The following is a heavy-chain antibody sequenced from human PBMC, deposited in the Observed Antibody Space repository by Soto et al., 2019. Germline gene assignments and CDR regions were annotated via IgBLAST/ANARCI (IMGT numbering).Heavy chain of an antibody. J-gene: IGHJ4*02. D-gene: IGHD1-26*01. CDR2: ISGSGGST. CDR3: ARRGSGSYYDY. Sequence: EVQLLESGGGLVQPGGSLRLSCAASGFTFSSYAMRWVRQAPVKGPEWVSAISGSGGSTYYADSVKGRFTISRDNSKNTLYLQMNRLRAEDTAVYYCARRGSGSYYDYWGQGTLVTVSS. V-gene: IGHV3-23*01. CDR1: GFTFSSYA.